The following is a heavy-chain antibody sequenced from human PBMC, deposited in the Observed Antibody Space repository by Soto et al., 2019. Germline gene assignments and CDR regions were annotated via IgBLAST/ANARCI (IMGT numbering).Heavy chain of an antibody. J-gene: IGHJ5*02. CDR3: ARKRFGQLVFDP. CDR2: INHSGST. Sequence: SETLSLTCAVYGGSFSGYYWSWIRQPPGKGLEWIGEINHSGSTNYNPSLKSRVTISVDTSKNQFSLKLSSVTAADTAVYYCARKRFGQLVFDPWGQGTLVTVSS. CDR1: GGSFSGYY. D-gene: IGHD6-6*01. V-gene: IGHV4-34*01.